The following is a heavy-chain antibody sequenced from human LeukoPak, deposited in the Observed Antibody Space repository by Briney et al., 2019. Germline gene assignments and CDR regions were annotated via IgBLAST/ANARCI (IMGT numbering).Heavy chain of an antibody. CDR2: IRSKAYGGTT. Sequence: LSLTCTVSGYSISSGYYWGWIRQPPGKGLEWVGFIRSKAYGGTTEYAASVKGRFTISRDDSKSIAYLQMNSLKTEDTAVYYCTRLYYDFWSGYYLFDPWGQGTLVTVSS. D-gene: IGHD3-3*01. J-gene: IGHJ5*02. V-gene: IGHV3-49*03. CDR3: TRLYYDFWSGYYLFDP. CDR1: GYSISSGYY.